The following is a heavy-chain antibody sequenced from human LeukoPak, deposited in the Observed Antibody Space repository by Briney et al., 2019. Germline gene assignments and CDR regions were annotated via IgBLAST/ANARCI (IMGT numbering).Heavy chain of an antibody. J-gene: IGHJ4*02. CDR3: ARVGDWDDLVY. Sequence: PSETLSLTCTVSGGSISPYYWSWIRQTPGKGLEWIGYILYSGTTTNYNPSLTSRVTISVDTPKNQFSLKLSSVTAADTAVYYCARVGDWDDLVYWGQGTLVTVSS. CDR1: GGSISPYY. V-gene: IGHV4-59*01. D-gene: IGHD3/OR15-3a*01. CDR2: ILYSGTTT.